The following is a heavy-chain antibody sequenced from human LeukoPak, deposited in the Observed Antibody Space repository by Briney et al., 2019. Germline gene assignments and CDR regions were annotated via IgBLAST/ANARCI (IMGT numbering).Heavy chain of an antibody. Sequence: GRSLRLSCAASGFTFDDYAMHWVRQAPGKGLEWVSGISWKSGSIGYADSVKGRFTISRDNAKNSLYLQMNSLRAEDTALYYCAKAPGPTVTRNYFDYWGQGTLVTVSS. CDR2: ISWKSGSI. CDR3: AKAPGPTVTRNYFDY. D-gene: IGHD4-17*01. CDR1: GFTFDDYA. J-gene: IGHJ4*02. V-gene: IGHV3-9*01.